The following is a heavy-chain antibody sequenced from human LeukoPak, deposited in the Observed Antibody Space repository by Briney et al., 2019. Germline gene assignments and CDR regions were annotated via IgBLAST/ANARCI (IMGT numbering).Heavy chain of an antibody. D-gene: IGHD2-15*01. V-gene: IGHV4-34*01. CDR1: GGSYSGYY. J-gene: IGHJ3*02. CDR2: INHSGST. CDR3: ARDPGYCSGGSCYGHDAFDI. Sequence: SETLSLXCAVYGGSYSGYYWSWIRQPPGKGLEWIGEINHSGSTNYNPSLKSRVTISVDTSKNQFSLKLSSVTAADTAVYYCARDPGYCSGGSCYGHDAFDIWGQGTMVTVSS.